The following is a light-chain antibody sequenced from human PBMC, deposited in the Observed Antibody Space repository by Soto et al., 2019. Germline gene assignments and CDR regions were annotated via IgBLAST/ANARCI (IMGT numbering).Light chain of an antibody. CDR1: QSVSSF. CDR2: DAA. CDR3: QQFSNWAST. Sequence: EIVLTQSPATLSLSPGERVTLSCRASQSVSSFLAWYQQKPGQAPRLLIYDAAQRATGIPARFSGSGSGTDFTLTISSLEPEDFAVYYCQQFSNWASTFGQGTKLEIK. V-gene: IGKV3-11*01. J-gene: IGKJ2*01.